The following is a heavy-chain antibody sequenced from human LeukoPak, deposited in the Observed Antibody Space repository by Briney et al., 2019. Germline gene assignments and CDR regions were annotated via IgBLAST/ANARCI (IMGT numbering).Heavy chain of an antibody. Sequence: SETLSLTCAVSGGSISPYDWSWIRQTPGKGLEWIGYILSSGTTTNYTPSLKSRVTISVDTSKNQFSLKLSSVTAADTAVYYCARVGDWNDLVYWGQGTLVTVSS. V-gene: IGHV4-59*01. J-gene: IGHJ4*02. CDR3: ARVGDWNDLVY. CDR1: GGSISPYD. D-gene: IGHD1-1*01. CDR2: ILSSGTT.